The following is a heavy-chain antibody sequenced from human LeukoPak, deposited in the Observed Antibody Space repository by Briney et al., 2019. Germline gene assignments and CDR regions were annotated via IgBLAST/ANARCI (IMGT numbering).Heavy chain of an antibody. Sequence: ASVKVSCKASGYTFTSYGISWVRQAPGQGLEWMGWISAYNGNTNYARKLQGRVTMTTDTSTSTAYMELRSLRSDDTAVYYCARGIDYGGNSELGYWGQGTLVTVSS. CDR1: GYTFTSYG. D-gene: IGHD4-23*01. V-gene: IGHV1-18*01. J-gene: IGHJ4*02. CDR2: ISAYNGNT. CDR3: ARGIDYGGNSELGY.